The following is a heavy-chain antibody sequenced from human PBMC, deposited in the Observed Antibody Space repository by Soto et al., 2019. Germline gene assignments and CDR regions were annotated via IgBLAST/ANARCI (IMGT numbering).Heavy chain of an antibody. D-gene: IGHD6-13*01. CDR3: ARHVRQQLVPGGWFDP. CDR1: GGSISSSSYY. J-gene: IGHJ5*02. CDR2: IYYSGST. V-gene: IGHV4-39*01. Sequence: QLQLQESGPGLVKPSETLSLTCTVSGGSISSSSYYWGWIRQPPGKGLEWIGSIYYSGSTYYNPSLKSRVTISVDTSKNQFSLKLSSVTAADTAVYYCARHVRQQLVPGGWFDPWGQGTLVTVSS.